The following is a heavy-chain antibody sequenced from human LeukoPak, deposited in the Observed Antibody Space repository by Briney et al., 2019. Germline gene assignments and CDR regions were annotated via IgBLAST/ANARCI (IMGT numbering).Heavy chain of an antibody. D-gene: IGHD3-10*01. CDR3: ARGGGRWFGELWVDY. CDR1: GFTFSDYY. V-gene: IGHV3-11*01. CDR2: ISYSGSPI. J-gene: IGHJ4*02. Sequence: PGGSLRLSCAASGFTFSDYYMSWIRQAPGKGLEWVSYISYSGSPITYADSVKGRFTISRDNAKNSLYLQTNSLRAEDTAVYYCARGGGRWFGELWVDYWGQGTLVTVSS.